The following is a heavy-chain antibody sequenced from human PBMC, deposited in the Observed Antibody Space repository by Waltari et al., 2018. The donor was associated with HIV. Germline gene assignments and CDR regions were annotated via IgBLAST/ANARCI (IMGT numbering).Heavy chain of an antibody. V-gene: IGHV4-34*01. J-gene: IGHJ5*02. CDR1: GTSFSGYY. Sequence: QVQLQQWGTGLLKPSGTLSLKCAIYGTSFSGYYWSWIRQSPTKGLEWLGEVSYSGATNYNPSFEGRVSISADTSKNQLSLNLTSLTAADTGVYFCARGSQHHDLWGQGTLVAVS. CDR2: VSYSGAT. CDR3: ARGSQHHDL.